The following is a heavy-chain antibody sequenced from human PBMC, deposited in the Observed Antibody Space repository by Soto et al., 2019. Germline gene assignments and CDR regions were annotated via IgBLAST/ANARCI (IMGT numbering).Heavy chain of an antibody. J-gene: IGHJ4*02. CDR3: AKGRKDNGSYRTAFDN. CDR1: GFTFSSYA. CDR2: ISASGDIT. V-gene: IGHV3-23*01. Sequence: EVQMLESGGGLVQPGGSLRVSCAASGFTFSSYAMSWVRQAPGKGLEWVSSISASGDITYYADSVKGRFIVSRDNSKNTLSLQMNSLRAEDTAIYYCAKGRKDNGSYRTAFDNWGQGTLVTVSS. D-gene: IGHD1-26*01.